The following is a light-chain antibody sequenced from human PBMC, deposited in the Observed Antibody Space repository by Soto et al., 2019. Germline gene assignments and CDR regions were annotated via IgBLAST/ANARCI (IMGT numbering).Light chain of an antibody. V-gene: IGLV2-8*01. CDR3: SSYAGSNKV. Sequence: QSVLTQPPSASWSPGHSVTISCTGTSSDVGGYNYVSWFQQHPGKAPKLMIYEVNKRPSGVPDRFSGSKSGNTASLTVSGLQAEDEADYYCSSYAGSNKVFGTGTKVTVL. CDR2: EVN. CDR1: SSDVGGYNY. J-gene: IGLJ1*01.